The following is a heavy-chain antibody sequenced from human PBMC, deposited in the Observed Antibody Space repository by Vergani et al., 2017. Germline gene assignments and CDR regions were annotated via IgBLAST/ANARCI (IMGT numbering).Heavy chain of an antibody. Sequence: QITLKESGPTLVKPTQTLTLTCTFSGFSLNTRGVSVAWIRPPPGKALDWLALSYWNDDQHYSPSLNNRVTITKDTSKNQVVLTMTNMDYVDTVTYYCVYRRSECGTTGCFYPFYYCYYMDVWGKGTTVTVSS. CDR3: VYRRSECGTTGCFYPFYYCYYMDV. D-gene: IGHD1-7*01. V-gene: IGHV2-5*04. J-gene: IGHJ6*03. CDR2: SYWNDDQ. CDR1: GFSLNTRGVS.